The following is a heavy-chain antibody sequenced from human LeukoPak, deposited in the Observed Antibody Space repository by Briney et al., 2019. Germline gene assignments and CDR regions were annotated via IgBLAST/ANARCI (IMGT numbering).Heavy chain of an antibody. Sequence: GGSLRLSCAASGFTISSNYMNWVRQAPGKGLEWVSVIYSGGNTYYADSVKGRFTISRDNSKNTLYLQMNSLGAEDTAVYYCAKLHSSRGYFDYWGQGTLVTVSS. CDR3: AKLHSSRGYFDY. CDR1: GFTISSNY. D-gene: IGHD6-13*01. CDR2: IYSGGNT. J-gene: IGHJ4*02. V-gene: IGHV3-53*01.